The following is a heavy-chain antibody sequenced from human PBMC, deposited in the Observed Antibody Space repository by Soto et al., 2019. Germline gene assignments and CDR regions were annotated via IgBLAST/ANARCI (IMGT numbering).Heavy chain of an antibody. CDR3: ARDRTMTRYCSSTSCLGDWLDP. V-gene: IGHV4-59*01. J-gene: IGHJ5*02. D-gene: IGHD2-2*01. Sequence: SETLSLTCTVSGGSISSYYWSWIRQPPGKGLEWIGYIYYSGSTNYNPSLKSRVTISVDTSKNQFSLKLSSVTAADTAVYYCARDRTMTRYCSSTSCLGDWLDPWGQGTLVTVSS. CDR2: IYYSGST. CDR1: GGSISSYY.